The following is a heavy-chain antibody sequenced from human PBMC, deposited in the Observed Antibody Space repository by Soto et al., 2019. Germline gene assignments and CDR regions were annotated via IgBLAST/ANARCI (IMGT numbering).Heavy chain of an antibody. J-gene: IGHJ2*01. CDR1: GGSISSGGYY. CDR2: IYYSGST. CDR3: ARDTRGSGQPTRHTENWYFDL. D-gene: IGHD3-3*01. Sequence: QVQLQESGPGLVKPSQTLSLTCTVSGGSISSGGYYWSWIRQHPGKGLEWIGYIYYSGSTYYNPSLKSRVPIPVDRSKNQFALKLSSVTAADPAVYYCARDTRGSGQPTRHTENWYFDLWGRGTLVTVSS. V-gene: IGHV4-31*03.